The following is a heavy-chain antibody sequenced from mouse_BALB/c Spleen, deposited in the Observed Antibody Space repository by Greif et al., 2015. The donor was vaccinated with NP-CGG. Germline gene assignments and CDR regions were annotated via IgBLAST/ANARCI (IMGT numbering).Heavy chain of an antibody. J-gene: IGHJ2*01. CDR1: GFAFSSYD. CDR3: ARLWLRYFDY. Sequence: EVKLVDSGGGLVKPGGSLKLSCAASGFAFSSYDMSWVRQTPEKRLEWVATISSGGSYTYYPDSVKGRFTISRDNARNTLYLQMSSLRSEDTALYYCARLWLRYFDYWGQGTTLTVSS. D-gene: IGHD2-2*01. V-gene: IGHV5-9*02. CDR2: ISSGGSYT.